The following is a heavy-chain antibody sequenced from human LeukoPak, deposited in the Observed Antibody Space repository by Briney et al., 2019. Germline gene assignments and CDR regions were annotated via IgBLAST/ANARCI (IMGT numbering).Heavy chain of an antibody. D-gene: IGHD1-26*01. CDR2: IIPMSDTA. CDR1: GGTFNSYA. Sequence: SVKVSCKASGGTFNSYAISWVRQAPGQGLEWMGGIIPMSDTANYPQKFRGRLTITADIPTSTVYMELSSLRSEDTAVYYCAREDDTGRYMGDDAFDIWGQGTMATVSS. J-gene: IGHJ3*02. CDR3: AREDDTGRYMGDDAFDI. V-gene: IGHV1-69*06.